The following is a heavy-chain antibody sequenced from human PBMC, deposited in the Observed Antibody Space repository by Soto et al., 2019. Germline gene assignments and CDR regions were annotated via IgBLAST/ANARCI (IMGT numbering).Heavy chain of an antibody. CDR3: ARDPGGP. CDR2: TYYRSKWNS. CDR1: GDSVSSNSAA. J-gene: IGHJ4*02. Sequence: SQTLSLTCAISGDSVSSNSAAWSWIRQSPSRGLEWLGRTYYRSKWNSNYAVSVKGRVTINPDTSKNQFSLQLNSVTPEDTAVYYCARDPGGPWGRGTLVTVSS. V-gene: IGHV6-1*01.